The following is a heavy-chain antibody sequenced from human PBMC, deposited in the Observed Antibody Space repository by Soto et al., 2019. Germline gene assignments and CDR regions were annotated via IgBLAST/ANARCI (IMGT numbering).Heavy chain of an antibody. J-gene: IGHJ5*02. CDR1: GGSISSYY. V-gene: IGHV4-4*07. CDR3: ARLSIAAAGLNWFDP. Sequence: QVQLQESGPGLVKPSETLSLTCTVSGGSISSYYWSWIRQPAGKGLGWIGRIYTSGSTNYNPSLKSRVTMSVDTSKNQFSLKLSSVTAADTAVYYCARLSIAAAGLNWFDPWGQGTLVTVSS. D-gene: IGHD6-13*01. CDR2: IYTSGST.